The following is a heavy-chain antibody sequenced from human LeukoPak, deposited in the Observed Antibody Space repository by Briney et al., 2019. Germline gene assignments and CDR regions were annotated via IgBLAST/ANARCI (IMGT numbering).Heavy chain of an antibody. Sequence: PSETLSLTCTVSGGSISSYYWSWIRQPAGKGLEWIGRIYTSGSTNYNPSLKSRVTMSVDTSKNQFSLKLSSVTAADTAVYYCARSYDFWSGYTFDYWGQGTLVTVSS. CDR2: IYTSGST. V-gene: IGHV4-4*07. CDR1: GGSISSYY. CDR3: ARSYDFWSGYTFDY. J-gene: IGHJ4*02. D-gene: IGHD3-3*01.